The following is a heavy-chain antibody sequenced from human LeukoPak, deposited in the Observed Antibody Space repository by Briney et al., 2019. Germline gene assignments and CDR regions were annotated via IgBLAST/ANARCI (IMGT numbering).Heavy chain of an antibody. J-gene: IGHJ4*02. V-gene: IGHV4-4*07. CDR1: GVSIARHS. CDR2: VSSSGSA. D-gene: IGHD4-17*01. Sequence: NSSETLSLTCSVSGVSIARHSWAWVRQPAGKGLDWIGRVSSSGSADYNPSVKSRVSMSVDTSKNQVSLRLTSVTAADTATYFCARDDYEDLTRGLDYWGQGILVTVSS. CDR3: ARDDYEDLTRGLDY.